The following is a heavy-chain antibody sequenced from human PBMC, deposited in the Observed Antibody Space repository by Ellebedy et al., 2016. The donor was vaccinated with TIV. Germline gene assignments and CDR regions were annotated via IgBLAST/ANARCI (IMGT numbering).Heavy chain of an antibody. J-gene: IGHJ4*02. CDR1: GYTFTSYG. CDR2: ISGYNGNT. CDR3: ARANRPITMARGLITPPDH. Sequence: AASVKVSCKAAGYTFTSYGVSWVRQAPGQGLEWMGWISGYNGNTNYAQKFQGRITMTKDTSTSTAYMDLRRLRSDDTAVYYCARANRPITMARGLITPPDHWGQGTLVTVSS. V-gene: IGHV1-18*04. D-gene: IGHD3-10*01.